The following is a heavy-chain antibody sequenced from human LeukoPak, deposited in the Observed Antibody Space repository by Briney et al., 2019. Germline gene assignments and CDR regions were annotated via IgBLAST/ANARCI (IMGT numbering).Heavy chain of an antibody. CDR3: AHHLSAPYSSSWYRYFQH. Sequence: SGPTLVKPTQTLTLTCTFSGFSLSTSGVGVGWIRQPPGKALEWLALIYWNDDKRYSPSLKSRLTITKDTSKNQVVLTMTNMDPVDTATYYCAHHLSAPYSSSWYRYFQHWGQGTLVTVSS. CDR2: IYWNDDK. CDR1: GFSLSTSGVG. V-gene: IGHV2-5*01. J-gene: IGHJ1*01. D-gene: IGHD6-13*01.